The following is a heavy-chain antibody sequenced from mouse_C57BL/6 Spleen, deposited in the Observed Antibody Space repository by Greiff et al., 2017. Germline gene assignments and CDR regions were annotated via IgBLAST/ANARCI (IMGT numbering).Heavy chain of an antibody. CDR3: ALTTVAFDY. CDR1: GYTFTSYW. V-gene: IGHV1-55*01. D-gene: IGHD1-1*01. Sequence: HVQLQQPGAELVKPGASVKMSCKASGYTFTSYWITWVKQRPGQGLEWIGDIYPGSGSTNYNEKFKSKATPTVDTSSSTAYMQLSSLTSEDSAVYYCALTTVAFDYWGQGTTLTVSS. J-gene: IGHJ2*01. CDR2: IYPGSGST.